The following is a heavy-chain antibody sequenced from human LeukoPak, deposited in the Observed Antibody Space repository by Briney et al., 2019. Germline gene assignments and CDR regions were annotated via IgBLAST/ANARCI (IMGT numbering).Heavy chain of an antibody. CDR3: ARVLGGSGSYSYFDY. CDR2: IKQDGSEK. D-gene: IGHD3-10*01. Sequence: AGGSVRLSCAASGFTFSSYWMSWVRQAPGKELEWVANIKQDGSEKYYVDSVKGRFTISRDNAKDSLFLQMNSQRAEDTAVYYCARVLGGSGSYSYFDYWGQGTLVTVSS. J-gene: IGHJ4*02. CDR1: GFTFSSYW. V-gene: IGHV3-7*01.